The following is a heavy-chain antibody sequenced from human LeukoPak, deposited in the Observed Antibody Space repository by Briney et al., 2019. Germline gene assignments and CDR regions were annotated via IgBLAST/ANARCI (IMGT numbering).Heavy chain of an antibody. Sequence: ASVKVSCKASGYTFTSYGIRWVRQATGQGLAWMGWISAYNGTTNYAQKLQGRVTMTTDTSTSTAYTALRSLRSDATAVYYCGRVRGGGVRYYYDSSGYYDFDYWGQGTLVTVSS. J-gene: IGHJ4*02. CDR2: ISAYNGTT. CDR3: GRVRGGGVRYYYDSSGYYDFDY. V-gene: IGHV1-18*01. CDR1: GYTFTSYG. D-gene: IGHD3-22*01.